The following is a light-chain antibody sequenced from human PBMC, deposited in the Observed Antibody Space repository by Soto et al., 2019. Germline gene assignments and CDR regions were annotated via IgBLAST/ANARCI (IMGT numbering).Light chain of an antibody. Sequence: DIQMTQSPSSLSASVGDRVTITCRASQTFSTYLNWYQHKPGKAPKLLIYAASSLQSGVPSRFSGSGSGTDFTLTISGLQPEDSATYYCQQSYSSSWTVGQGTKVEIK. CDR3: QQSYSSSWT. CDR1: QTFSTY. V-gene: IGKV1-39*01. CDR2: AAS. J-gene: IGKJ1*01.